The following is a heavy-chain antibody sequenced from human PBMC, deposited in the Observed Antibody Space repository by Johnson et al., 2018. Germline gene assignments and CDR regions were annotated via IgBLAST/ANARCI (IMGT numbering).Heavy chain of an antibody. CDR2: ISTSGINK. V-gene: IGHV3-30*03. CDR1: GFSFSTYG. J-gene: IGHJ1*01. Sequence: QVQLVQSGGGVVEPGRSLRLSCAASGFSFSTYGMHWVRQAPGTGLEWVAIISTSGINKYYVDSVKGRFTISRDNSKDTRYLQMNSLGTEDRAVYYYASHFGSGAVGFFQGWGQGTLVTVST. CDR3: ASHFGSGAVGFFQG. D-gene: IGHD3-10*01.